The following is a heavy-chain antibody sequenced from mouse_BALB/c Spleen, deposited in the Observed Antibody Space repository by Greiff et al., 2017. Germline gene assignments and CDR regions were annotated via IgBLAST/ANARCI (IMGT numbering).Heavy chain of an antibody. CDR2: IYPYNGGT. J-gene: IGHJ2*01. V-gene: IGHV1S29*02. CDR1: GYTFTDYN. CDR3: ARWGSYYFDY. Sequence: VQLKESGPELVKPGASVKISCKASGYTFTDYNMHWVKQSHGKSLEWIGYIYPYNGGTGYNQKFKSKATLTVDNSSSTAYMELRSLTSEDSAVYYCARWGSYYFDYWGQGTTLTVSS.